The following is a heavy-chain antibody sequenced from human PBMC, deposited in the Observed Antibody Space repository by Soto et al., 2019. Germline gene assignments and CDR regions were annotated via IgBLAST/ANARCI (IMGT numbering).Heavy chain of an antibody. J-gene: IGHJ4*02. Sequence: GGSLRLSCSASGFTFSIYATHWVGQAPGKGLEYVSAISSNGGSTYYADSVKGRFTISRDNSKNTLYLQMSSLRAEDTAVYYCVKDMYERIDGYNRYFDYWGQGTLVTVSS. CDR2: ISSNGGST. D-gene: IGHD5-12*01. CDR1: GFTFSIYA. V-gene: IGHV3-64D*08. CDR3: VKDMYERIDGYNRYFDY.